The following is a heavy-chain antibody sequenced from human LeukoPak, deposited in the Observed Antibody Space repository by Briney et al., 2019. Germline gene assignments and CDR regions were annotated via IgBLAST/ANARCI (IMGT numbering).Heavy chain of an antibody. CDR2: VSYSGST. V-gene: IGHV4-61*01. D-gene: IGHD1-26*01. J-gene: IGHJ4*02. CDR3: ARDSLYSGGDY. CDR1: GGSVSSGGSVSSGRYY. Sequence: PSETLSLTCTVSGGSVSSGGSVSSGRYYWSWIRQPPGKGLEWIGYVSYSGSTNYNPSLHSRVTISIDTSKNQFSLKLSSVTAADTAVYFCARDSLYSGGDYWGQGTLVTVSS.